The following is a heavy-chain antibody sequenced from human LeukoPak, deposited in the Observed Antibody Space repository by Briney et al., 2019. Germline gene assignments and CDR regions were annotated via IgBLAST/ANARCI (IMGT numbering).Heavy chain of an antibody. V-gene: IGHV1-69*13. D-gene: IGHD5-18*01. CDR2: IIPIFGTA. CDR1: GGTFSSYA. Sequence: SVKVSCKASGGTFSSYAISWVRQAPGQGLEWMGGIIPIFGTANYAQKFQGRVTITADESTSTAYMELSSLRSEDTAVYYCARSVRGYSSSLDYWGQGTLVTVSS. CDR3: ARSVRGYSSSLDY. J-gene: IGHJ4*02.